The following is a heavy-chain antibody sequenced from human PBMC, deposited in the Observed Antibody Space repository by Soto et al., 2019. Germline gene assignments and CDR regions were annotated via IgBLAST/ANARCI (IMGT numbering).Heavy chain of an antibody. CDR3: AKESLLGHYGDTLFEY. Sequence: EVQLLESGGTLVQPGRSLRLSCAASGFSFSNYALSWVRQAPGKGLEWVSTFSAGGRTYYAEYVKGRFTIASDRSQNMGQLKISDLRPEDTAVYYGAKESLLGHYGDTLFEYWGQGTRVTVSS. CDR1: GFSFSNYA. J-gene: IGHJ4*02. D-gene: IGHD4-17*01. V-gene: IGHV3-23*01. CDR2: FSAGGRT.